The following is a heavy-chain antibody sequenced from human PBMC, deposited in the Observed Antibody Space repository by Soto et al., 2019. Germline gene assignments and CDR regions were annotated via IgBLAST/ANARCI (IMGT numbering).Heavy chain of an antibody. Sequence: PGGSLRLSCAASGFTFSSYGMHWVRQAPGKGLEWMAVISYDGSNKYYADSVKGRFTISRDNSKNTLYLQMNSLRAEDTAVYYCAKGETYYDFWSGYYGMFFDYWGQGTLVTVSS. CDR3: AKGETYYDFWSGYYGMFFDY. J-gene: IGHJ4*02. CDR2: ISYDGSNK. CDR1: GFTFSSYG. V-gene: IGHV3-30*18. D-gene: IGHD3-3*01.